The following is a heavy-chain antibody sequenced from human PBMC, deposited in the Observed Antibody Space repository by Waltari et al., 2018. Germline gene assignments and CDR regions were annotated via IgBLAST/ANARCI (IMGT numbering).Heavy chain of an antibody. V-gene: IGHV3-30-3*01. CDR1: GFTFSSFA. J-gene: IGHJ4*02. CDR3: ARDPGGSWEAPPFFDY. Sequence: QVQLVESGGGVVQPGRSLRLSCAAAGFTFSSFAMHWVRQAPGKGLEWVAVIPYDGSNKYYTDSVKGRFTISRDHSKNTLYLQMNSLRAEDTAVYYCARDPGGSWEAPPFFDYWGQGTLVTVSS. D-gene: IGHD1-26*01. CDR2: IPYDGSNK.